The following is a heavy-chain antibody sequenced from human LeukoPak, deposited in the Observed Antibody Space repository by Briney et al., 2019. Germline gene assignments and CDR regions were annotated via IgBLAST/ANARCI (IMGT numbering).Heavy chain of an antibody. J-gene: IGHJ5*02. V-gene: IGHV3-30*02. D-gene: IGHD3-22*01. Sequence: GGSLRLSCAASGFTFSSYGMHWVRQAPGQGLEWVAFIRYDGSNKYYADSVKGRFTISRDSSKNMLYLQMNSLRAKDTALYYCAKSAYYYDSSGNIYVNAWFDPWGQGTLVTVSS. CDR2: IRYDGSNK. CDR3: AKSAYYYDSSGNIYVNAWFDP. CDR1: GFTFSSYG.